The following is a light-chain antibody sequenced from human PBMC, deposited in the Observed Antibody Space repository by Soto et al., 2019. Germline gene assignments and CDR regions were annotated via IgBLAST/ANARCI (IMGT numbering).Light chain of an antibody. CDR1: NSDVGGYNY. CDR3: SSYTSSRAYV. CDR2: EVS. V-gene: IGLV2-14*01. J-gene: IGLJ1*01. Sequence: QSALTQPASVSGSPGQSITISCTGTNSDVGGYNYVSWYQQHPGKAPELMIYEVSHRPSGVSNRFSGSKSGNTASLTISGLQAEDEADYYCSSYTSSRAYVFGIGTKLTVL.